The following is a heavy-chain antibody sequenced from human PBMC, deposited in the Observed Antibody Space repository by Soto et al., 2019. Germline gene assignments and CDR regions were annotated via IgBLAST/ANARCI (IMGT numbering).Heavy chain of an antibody. CDR3: ARGESYYGSGSYWS. D-gene: IGHD3-10*01. CDR1: GGSISSYY. Sequence: SETLSLTCTVSGGSISSYYWSWIRQPPGKGLEWIGYIYYSGSTNYNPSLKSRVTISVDTSKNQFSLKLSSVTAADTAVYYCARGESYYGSGSYWSWGQGTMVTVSP. CDR2: IYYSGST. V-gene: IGHV4-59*01. J-gene: IGHJ5*02.